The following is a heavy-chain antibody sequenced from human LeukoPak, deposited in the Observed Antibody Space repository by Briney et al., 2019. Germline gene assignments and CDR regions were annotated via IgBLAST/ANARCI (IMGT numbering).Heavy chain of an antibody. J-gene: IGHJ4*02. V-gene: IGHV3-48*03. CDR2: ISSSGSTI. CDR3: ARAGGRYCSSTSCYSVY. D-gene: IGHD2-2*01. Sequence: VQPGGSLRLSCAASGFTFSSYEMNWVRQAPGRGREWVSYISSSGSTIYYADSVKGRFTISRDNAKNSLYLQMNSLRAEDTAVYYCARAGGRYCSSTSCYSVYWGQGTLVTVSS. CDR1: GFTFSSYE.